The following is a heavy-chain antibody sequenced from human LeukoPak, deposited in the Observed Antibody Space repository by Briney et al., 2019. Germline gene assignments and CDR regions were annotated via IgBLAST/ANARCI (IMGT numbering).Heavy chain of an antibody. CDR1: GFTFSSYW. D-gene: IGHD3-16*02. J-gene: IGHJ4*02. CDR2: IKQDGSEK. V-gene: IGHV3-7*01. Sequence: GGSLRLSCAASGFTFSSYWMSWVRQAPGKGLEWVANIKQDGSEKYYVDSVKGRFTISRDNAKNSLYLQMNSLGAEDTAVYYCGSTEGTSTYSAWGSYRLDSWGQGTLVSVAS. CDR3: GSTEGTSTYSAWGSYRLDS.